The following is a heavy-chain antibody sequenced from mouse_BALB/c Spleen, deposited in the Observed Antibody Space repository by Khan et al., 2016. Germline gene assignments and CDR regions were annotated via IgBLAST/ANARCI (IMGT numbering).Heavy chain of an antibody. D-gene: IGHD2-1*01. CDR2: INTETGEP. CDR3: ARYGNPFAY. J-gene: IGHJ3*01. Sequence: LVESGPELKKPGETVKISCKASGYTFTDYSMHWVKQAPGKGLKWMGWINTETGEPTYADDFKGRFAFSLETSASTAYLQINNLKNEDTATXFCARYGNPFAYWGQGTLVTVSA. V-gene: IGHV9-2-1*01. CDR1: GYTFTDYS.